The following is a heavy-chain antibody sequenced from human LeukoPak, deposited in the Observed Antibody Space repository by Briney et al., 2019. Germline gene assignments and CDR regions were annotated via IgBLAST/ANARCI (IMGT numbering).Heavy chain of an antibody. CDR1: GFTFSSYA. V-gene: IGHV3-23*01. CDR2: ISGSGGST. J-gene: IGHJ5*02. Sequence: GGSLRLSCAASGFTFSSYAMSWVRQAPGKGLEWVSAISGSGGSTYYADSVKGRFTIPRDNSKNTLYLQMNSLRAEDTAVYYCAKLVPSDDFWSGYLGWFDPWGQGTLVTVSS. D-gene: IGHD3-3*01. CDR3: AKLVPSDDFWSGYLGWFDP.